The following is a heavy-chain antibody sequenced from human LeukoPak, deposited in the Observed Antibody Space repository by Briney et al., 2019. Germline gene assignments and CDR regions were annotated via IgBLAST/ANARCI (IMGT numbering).Heavy chain of an antibody. V-gene: IGHV3-30*02. CDR1: GFTFSTCG. D-gene: IGHD6-6*01. CDR3: ARDYSSSSPWFDP. Sequence: GGSLRLSCAASGFTFSTCGMHWARQAPGKGLQWVAYIQYDGSNKQYADSVKGRFTIPRDNAKNSLYLQMNSLRAEDTAVYYCARDYSSSSPWFDPWGQGTLVTVSS. CDR2: IQYDGSNK. J-gene: IGHJ5*02.